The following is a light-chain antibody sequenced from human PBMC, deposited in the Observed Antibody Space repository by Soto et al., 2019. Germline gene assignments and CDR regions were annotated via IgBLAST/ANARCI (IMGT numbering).Light chain of an antibody. V-gene: IGLV2-23*02. J-gene: IGLJ1*01. CDR3: CSYAGSSTYV. CDR2: EVS. CDR1: SSDDGSYNL. Sequence: QSVLTQTASVSGSPGQSITISFTGTSSDDGSYNLVSWYQQHPGKAPKLMIYEVSKRPSGVSNRFSGSKSGNTASLTISGLQAEDEADYYCCSYAGSSTYVFGTGTKVTVL.